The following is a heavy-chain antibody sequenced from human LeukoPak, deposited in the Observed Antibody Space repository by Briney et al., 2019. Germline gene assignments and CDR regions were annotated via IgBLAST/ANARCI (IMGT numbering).Heavy chain of an antibody. CDR2: IYSDGTT. D-gene: IGHD3-22*01. Sequence: SETLSLTCTVSGGSISSYYWSWIRQPPGKGLEWIGYIYSDGTTSYSPSLRSRVTISIDTSRNQFSLKLSSVTAADAAAYYCARDTRSYDTSGYYYFDYWGQGALVTVSS. V-gene: IGHV4-59*01. CDR1: GGSISSYY. CDR3: ARDTRSYDTSGYYYFDY. J-gene: IGHJ4*02.